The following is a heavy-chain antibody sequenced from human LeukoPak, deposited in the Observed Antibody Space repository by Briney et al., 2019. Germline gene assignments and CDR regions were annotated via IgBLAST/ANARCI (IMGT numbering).Heavy chain of an antibody. Sequence: PSETLSLTCAVYGGSFSGYYWSWIRQPPGKGLEWIGEINHSGSTNYNPSLKSRVTISVDTSKNQFSLKPSSVTAADTAVYYCARGTTRNYGSGSPLDYWGQGTLVTVSS. CDR2: INHSGST. CDR3: ARGTTRNYGSGSPLDY. D-gene: IGHD3-10*01. J-gene: IGHJ4*02. CDR1: GGSFSGYY. V-gene: IGHV4-34*01.